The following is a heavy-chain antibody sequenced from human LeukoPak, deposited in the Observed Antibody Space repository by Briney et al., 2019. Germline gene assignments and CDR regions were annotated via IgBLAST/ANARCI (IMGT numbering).Heavy chain of an antibody. CDR1: GGSISSYY. D-gene: IGHD3-22*01. V-gene: IGHV4-59*08. CDR3: ARVRYFDTGGYYYDFDY. Sequence: SETLSLTCTVSGGSISSYYWSWIRQSPGKGLEWIGNIWHSGITFYSPSLKSRTTLSVDTSKNQFSLKLSSVTAADTAVYYCARVRYFDTGGYYYDFDYWGQGTLVTVSS. CDR2: IWHSGIT. J-gene: IGHJ4*02.